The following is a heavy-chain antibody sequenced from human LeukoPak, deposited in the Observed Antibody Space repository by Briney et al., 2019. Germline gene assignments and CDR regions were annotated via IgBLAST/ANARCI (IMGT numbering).Heavy chain of an antibody. J-gene: IGHJ6*03. CDR2: INHSGST. CDR3: ARGDLLYYDILTGYYIPGGRIYNYMDV. Sequence: SETLSLTCAVYGGSFSGYYWSWIRQPPGKGLEWIGEINHSGSTNYNPSLKSRVTISVDTSKNQFSLKLSSVTAADTAVYYCARGDLLYYDILTGYYIPGGRIYNYMDVWGKGTTVTVSS. CDR1: GGSFSGYY. D-gene: IGHD3-9*01. V-gene: IGHV4-34*01.